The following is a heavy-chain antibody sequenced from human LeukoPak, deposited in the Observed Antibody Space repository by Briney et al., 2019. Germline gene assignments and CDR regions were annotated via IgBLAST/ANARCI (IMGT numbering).Heavy chain of an antibody. V-gene: IGHV4-34*01. CDR1: GGSFSGYY. J-gene: IGHJ3*02. D-gene: IGHD2-2*01. CDR2: INHSGST. Sequence: SETLSLTCAVYGGSFSGYYWSWIRQPPGKGLEWIGEINHSGSTNYNPSLKSRVTISVDTSKNQFSLKLSSVTAADTAVYYCARYVSIVVVPAATDAFDIWGQGTMVTVSS. CDR3: ARYVSIVVVPAATDAFDI.